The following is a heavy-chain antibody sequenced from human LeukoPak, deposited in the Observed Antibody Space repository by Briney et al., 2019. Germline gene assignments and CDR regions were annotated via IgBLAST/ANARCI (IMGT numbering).Heavy chain of an antibody. J-gene: IGHJ6*02. CDR2: ISYDGSNK. CDR1: GFTFSSYG. D-gene: IGHD3-10*01. Sequence: GGSLRLSCAASGFTFSSYGMHWVRQAPGKGLEWVAVISYDGSNKYYADSVKGRFTISRDNSKNTLYLQMNSLRAEDTAVYYCARVGDSYYYGSGSYGYYYGMDVWGQGTTVTVSS. CDR3: ARVGDSYYYGSGSYGYYYGMDV. V-gene: IGHV3-30*03.